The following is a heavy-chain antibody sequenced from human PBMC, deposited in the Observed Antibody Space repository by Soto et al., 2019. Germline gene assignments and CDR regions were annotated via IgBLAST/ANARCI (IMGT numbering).Heavy chain of an antibody. V-gene: IGHV2-26*01. D-gene: IGHD2-2*01. Sequence: SGPTLANPTATLTLTCTVSGFSLSNARMGVSWIRQPPGKTLEWLAHIYANDEKTYSTALKSRLTISKDTSKSQVVLTMTNMDPVDTATYYCARILGDYCSSTSCSEINWFDPWGQGTLVTVSS. J-gene: IGHJ5*02. CDR1: GFSLSNARMG. CDR3: ARILGDYCSSTSCSEINWFDP. CDR2: IYANDEK.